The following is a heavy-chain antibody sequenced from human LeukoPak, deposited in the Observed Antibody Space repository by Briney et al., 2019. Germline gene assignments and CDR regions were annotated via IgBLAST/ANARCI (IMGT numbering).Heavy chain of an antibody. Sequence: SETLSLTCTVSGGSISSYSWSWIRQPPGKGLEWVGYIYYSGSTNYNPSLKSRVAISVDTSKNQFSLNLSSVTAADTAVYYCARAYYYDSNAPHYFDHWGQGILVAVSS. J-gene: IGHJ4*02. CDR1: GGSISSYS. V-gene: IGHV4-59*08. CDR2: IYYSGST. CDR3: ARAYYYDSNAPHYFDH. D-gene: IGHD3-22*01.